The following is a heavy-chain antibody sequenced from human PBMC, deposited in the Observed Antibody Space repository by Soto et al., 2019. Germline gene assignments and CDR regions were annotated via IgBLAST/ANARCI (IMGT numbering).Heavy chain of an antibody. J-gene: IGHJ4*02. CDR3: ARVGTAGWAYRDFDY. CDR1: GFTFSSYW. V-gene: IGHV3-7*01. Sequence: GGSLRLSCAASGFTFSSYWMSWVRQAPGKGLEWVANIKQDGSEKYYVDSVKGRFTISRDNAKNSLYLQMNSLRAEDTAVYYCARVGTAGWAYRDFDYWGQGTLVTVSS. CDR2: IKQDGSEK. D-gene: IGHD1-26*01.